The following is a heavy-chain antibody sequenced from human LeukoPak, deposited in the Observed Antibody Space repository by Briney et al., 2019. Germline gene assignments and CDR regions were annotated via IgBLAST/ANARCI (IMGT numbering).Heavy chain of an antibody. D-gene: IGHD2-15*01. Sequence: SETLSLTCAVSGGSISSGGYSWSWIRQPPGKGLEWIGYVYHSGSTYYNPSLKSRVTISVDRSKNQFSLKLSSVSAADTAVYYCASSFCSGGSCYSDYFDYWGQGTLVTVSS. J-gene: IGHJ4*02. CDR2: VYHSGST. CDR3: ASSFCSGGSCYSDYFDY. V-gene: IGHV4-30-2*01. CDR1: GGSISSGGYS.